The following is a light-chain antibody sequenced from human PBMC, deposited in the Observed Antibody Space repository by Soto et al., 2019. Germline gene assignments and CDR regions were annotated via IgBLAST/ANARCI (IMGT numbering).Light chain of an antibody. CDR1: SSNIGNNA. V-gene: IGLV1-36*01. Sequence: QSVLTQPPSVSEAPRQRVTISCSGSSSNIGNNAVNWYQQLPGKGPKLLIYYDDLLPSGVSDRFSGSKSGTSASLAISGLQSEDEADYYCAAWDDSLNGLVVFGGGTKLTVL. CDR2: YDD. CDR3: AAWDDSLNGLVV. J-gene: IGLJ2*01.